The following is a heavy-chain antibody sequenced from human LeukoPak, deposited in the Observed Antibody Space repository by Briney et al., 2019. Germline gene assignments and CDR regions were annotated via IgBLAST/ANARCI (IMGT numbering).Heavy chain of an antibody. D-gene: IGHD4-23*01. J-gene: IGHJ4*02. V-gene: IGHV3-21*04. Sequence: PGGSLRLSCAASGFTFSSYSMNWVRQAPGKGLEWVSSISSSSSYIYYADSVKGRFTISRDNSKNTLYLQMNSLRAEDTAVYYCAKEAETTVVTHYWGQGTLVTVSS. CDR1: GFTFSSYS. CDR2: ISSSSSYI. CDR3: AKEAETTVVTHY.